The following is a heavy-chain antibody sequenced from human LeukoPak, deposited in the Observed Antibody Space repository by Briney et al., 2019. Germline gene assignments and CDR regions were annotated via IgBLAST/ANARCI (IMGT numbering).Heavy chain of an antibody. D-gene: IGHD4-17*01. CDR3: ARDTYPPTTVTTPPLDY. CDR2: ISAYNGNT. Sequence: ASVKVSCKASGYTFTSYGISWVRQAPGQGLEWMGWISAYNGNTNYARKLQGRVTMTTDTSTSTAYMELRSLRSDDTAVYYCARDTYPPTTVTTPPLDYWGQGTLVTVSS. V-gene: IGHV1-18*01. J-gene: IGHJ4*02. CDR1: GYTFTSYG.